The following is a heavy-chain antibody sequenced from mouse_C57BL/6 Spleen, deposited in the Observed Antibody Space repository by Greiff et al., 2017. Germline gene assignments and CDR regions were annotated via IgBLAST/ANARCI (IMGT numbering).Heavy chain of an antibody. CDR1: GFTITDYY. Sequence: EVQLEESGADLVKPGASVKLSCTASGFTITDYYMHWVKQSPEQGLEWIGNINPDGGGTYYPSHFKCKSTIPADTSSNTYYLQLSSLTSEDTAVYYCAGRSGYGLDYWGQGTTLTVSS. D-gene: IGHD3-2*02. CDR2: INPDGGGT. J-gene: IGHJ2*01. V-gene: IGHV14-1*01. CDR3: AGRSGYGLDY.